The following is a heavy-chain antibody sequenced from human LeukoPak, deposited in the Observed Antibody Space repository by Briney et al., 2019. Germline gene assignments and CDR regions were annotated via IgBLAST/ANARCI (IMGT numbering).Heavy chain of an antibody. CDR3: AKTCGDSPGDFDY. D-gene: IGHD4-17*01. V-gene: IGHV3-23*01. J-gene: IGHJ4*02. Sequence: PGGSLRLSCEASGFTFSSYVMSWVRQAPGKGLEWVSAISGSGGSTYYADSVKGRFTILRDNSKNTLYLQMNSLRAEDTAVYYCAKTCGDSPGDFDYWGQGTLVTVSS. CDR2: ISGSGGST. CDR1: GFTFSSYV.